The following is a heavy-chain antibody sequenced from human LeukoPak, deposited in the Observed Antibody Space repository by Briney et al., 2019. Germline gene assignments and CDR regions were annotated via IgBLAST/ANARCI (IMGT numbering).Heavy chain of an antibody. J-gene: IGHJ4*02. CDR2: INHSGST. D-gene: IGHD4-11*01. Sequence: PSETLSLTCTVSGGSISSYYWSWIRQPAGKGLEWIGEINHSGSTNYNPSLKSRVTISVDTSKNQFSLKLSSVTAADTAVYYCARGRRRATTRYYFDYWGQGTLVTVSS. CDR3: ARGRRRATTRYYFDY. CDR1: GGSISSYY. V-gene: IGHV4-34*01.